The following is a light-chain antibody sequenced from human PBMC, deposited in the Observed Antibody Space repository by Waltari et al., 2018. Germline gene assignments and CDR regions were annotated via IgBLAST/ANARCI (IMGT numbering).Light chain of an antibody. Sequence: IVLTQSPGTASLSPGERVTLSCRASQSVGSSSLAWYQQKPGQAPRLVIYRASRRATGIPYRFSGSGSGTDFSLTISRLEPEDFAVYYCQQHGTLPATFGQGTKVEIK. CDR1: QSVGSSS. J-gene: IGKJ1*01. CDR3: QQHGTLPAT. CDR2: RAS. V-gene: IGKV3-20*01.